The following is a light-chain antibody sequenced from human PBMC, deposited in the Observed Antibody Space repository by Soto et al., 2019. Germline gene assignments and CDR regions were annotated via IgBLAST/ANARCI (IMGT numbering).Light chain of an antibody. CDR3: QQYDNLPLT. V-gene: IGKV1-33*01. J-gene: IGKJ4*01. CDR2: DAS. CDR1: QSLSTW. Sequence: DIQMTHSPSTLSASVCDRVTITCRASQSLSTWLAWYQQKPGKAPKLLIYDASNLETGVPSRFSGSGSGTDFTFTISSLQPEDIATYYCQQYDNLPLTFGGGTKVDIK.